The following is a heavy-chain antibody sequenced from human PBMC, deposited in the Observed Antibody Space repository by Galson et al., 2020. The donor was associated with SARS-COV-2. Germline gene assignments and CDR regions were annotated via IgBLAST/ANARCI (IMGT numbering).Heavy chain of an antibody. V-gene: IGHV1-46*01. J-gene: IGHJ4*02. CDR3: ASGPGWLQPFDF. Sequence: ASVQVTRQASGYTFTNYHIHSVRQPPGQRLEWMGIINPSGGSTSYAQKFQGRVTMTRDTSTRTNYIELSSLRSEDTAVYYCASGPGWLQPFDFWGRGTLVTVSS. D-gene: IGHD5-12*01. CDR1: GYTFTNYH. CDR2: INPSGGST.